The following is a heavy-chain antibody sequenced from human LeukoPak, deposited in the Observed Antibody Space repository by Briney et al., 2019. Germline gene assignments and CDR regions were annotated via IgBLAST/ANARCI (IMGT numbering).Heavy chain of an antibody. CDR3: AKRNTMVRGGPCFDY. CDR1: GFSFSSYA. J-gene: IGHJ4*02. D-gene: IGHD3-10*01. CDR2: IFGNGDTT. V-gene: IGHV3-23*01. Sequence: GGSLRLSCAASGFSFSSYAMNWVRQAPGKGLEWVSIIFGNGDTTYYADSVKGRFTVSRDNSKDTLYLQMNDLKPDDTAIYYCAKRNTMVRGGPCFDYWGQGLLVTVSS.